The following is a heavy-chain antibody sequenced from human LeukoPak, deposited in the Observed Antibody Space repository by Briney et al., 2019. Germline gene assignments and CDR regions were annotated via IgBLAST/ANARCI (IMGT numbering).Heavy chain of an antibody. CDR2: ISSDGSNA. CDR1: GFTFSSYG. J-gene: IGHJ4*02. Sequence: PGGSLRLSCAASGFTFSSYGMHWVRQAPGKGLEWVAVISSDGSNAYYADSVKGRFTMSRDNSKNTLFVQMNSLRAEDTAVYYCAKDLSGRKGPFDYWGQGTLVTASS. V-gene: IGHV3-30*18. D-gene: IGHD3-10*01. CDR3: AKDLSGRKGPFDY.